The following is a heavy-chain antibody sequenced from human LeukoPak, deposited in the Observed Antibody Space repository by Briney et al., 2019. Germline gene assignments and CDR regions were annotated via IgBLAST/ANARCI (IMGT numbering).Heavy chain of an antibody. Sequence: GSSVKVSCKASGGTFSCYAISWVRQAPRQGPEWMGGIIPIFGTANYAQKFQGRVTITADESTSTAYMELSSLRSEDTAVYYCASRDNPWQDCSSTSCPPFDIWGQGTMVTVSS. CDR1: GGTFSCYA. V-gene: IGHV1-69*01. J-gene: IGHJ3*02. CDR3: ASRDNPWQDCSSTSCPPFDI. CDR2: IIPIFGTA. D-gene: IGHD2-2*01.